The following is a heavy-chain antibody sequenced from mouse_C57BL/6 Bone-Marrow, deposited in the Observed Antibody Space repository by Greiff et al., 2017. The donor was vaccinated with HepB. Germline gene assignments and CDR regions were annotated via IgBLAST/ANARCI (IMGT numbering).Heavy chain of an antibody. D-gene: IGHD1-1*01. Sequence: QVQLKESGAELARPGASVKLSCKASGYTFTSYGISWVKQRTGQGLEWIGEIYPRSGNTYYNEKFKGKATLTADKSSSTADMELRSLTSEDSAVYFCARHGRSFYWYFDVWGTGTTVTVSS. J-gene: IGHJ1*03. CDR2: IYPRSGNT. CDR1: GYTFTSYG. V-gene: IGHV1-81*01. CDR3: ARHGRSFYWYFDV.